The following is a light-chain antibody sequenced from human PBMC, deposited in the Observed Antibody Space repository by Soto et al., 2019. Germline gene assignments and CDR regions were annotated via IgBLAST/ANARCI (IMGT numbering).Light chain of an antibody. Sequence: DVVITQTPRSLSVPPGQPGSISFKSSQILLHITGETFLFWYLQKPGQSPQLLIYEVSTRVSGVPDRFSGSGSGTDFTLEISRVETDDVGIYYCMQSTQLPPTFGQGTRRAIK. V-gene: IGKV2D-29*02. CDR2: EVS. CDR1: QILLHITGETF. CDR3: MQSTQLPPT. J-gene: IGKJ5*01.